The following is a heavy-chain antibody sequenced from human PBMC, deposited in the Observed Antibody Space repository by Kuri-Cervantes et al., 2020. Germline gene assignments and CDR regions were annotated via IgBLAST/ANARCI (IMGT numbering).Heavy chain of an antibody. J-gene: IGHJ5*02. CDR3: ARDRAVVAATPWWFDP. V-gene: IGHV3-30-3*01. D-gene: IGHD2-15*01. CDR2: ISYDGSNK. CDR1: GFTFSSYA. Sequence: GESLKISCAAPGFTFSSYAMHWVRQAPGKGLEWVAVISYDGSNKYYADSVKGRFTISRDNSKNTLYLQMNSLRAEDTAVYYCARDRAVVAATPWWFDPWGQGTLVTVSS.